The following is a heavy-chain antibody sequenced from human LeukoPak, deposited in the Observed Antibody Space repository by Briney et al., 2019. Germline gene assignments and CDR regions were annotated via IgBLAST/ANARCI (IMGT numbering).Heavy chain of an antibody. CDR3: SRGPYDSSGYYCWYFDY. D-gene: IGHD3-22*01. Sequence: VASVKVSFKASGYSFTVYYLHWVRQAPGQGLEWMGWINPNSGDTNYTRKFQGRVTMTRDTSISTAYMELSRLRSDDTAVYYCSRGPYDSSGYYCWYFDYWGQGTLVTVSS. J-gene: IGHJ4*02. CDR2: INPNSGDT. V-gene: IGHV1-2*02. CDR1: GYSFTVYY.